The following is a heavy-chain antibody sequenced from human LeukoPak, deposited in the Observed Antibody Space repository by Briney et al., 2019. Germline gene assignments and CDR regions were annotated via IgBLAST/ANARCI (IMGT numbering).Heavy chain of an antibody. D-gene: IGHD6-19*01. CDR3: AKGFYSHGWWSWFDP. CDR2: IRGSGDRT. V-gene: IGHV3-23*01. Sequence: GGSLRLSCAASGLTFSSYAMSWVRQAPGKGLEWVSAIRGSGDRTYYADSVKGRFTISRDNSKNTLYLQMNSLRAEDTAVYYCAKGFYSHGWWSWFDPWGQGTQVTVSS. CDR1: GLTFSSYA. J-gene: IGHJ5*02.